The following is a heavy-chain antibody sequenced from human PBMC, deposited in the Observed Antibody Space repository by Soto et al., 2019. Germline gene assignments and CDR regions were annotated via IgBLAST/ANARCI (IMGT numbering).Heavy chain of an antibody. CDR1: GSIFIGYG. CDR2: IWHDGSEI. CDR3: ARLAAAGHFDY. J-gene: IGHJ4*02. D-gene: IGHD6-13*01. Sequence: PGGSLRLSCVVPGSIFIGYGMHWVRQAPGKGLEWVAVIWHDGSEIYYADSVKGRFTISRDNSKNTLYLQMNSLRAEDTAVYYCARLAAAGHFDYWGQGTLVTVSS. V-gene: IGHV3-33*01.